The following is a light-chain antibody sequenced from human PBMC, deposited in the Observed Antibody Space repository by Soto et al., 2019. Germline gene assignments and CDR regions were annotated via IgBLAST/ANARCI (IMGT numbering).Light chain of an antibody. CDR1: QTISTY. CDR2: DAS. CDR3: QQSDSTLYT. Sequence: DIQMTQSPSSLSASVGDRVTITCRASQTISTYLNWYQQKPGKAPRLLIYDASSLLSGVPSMFSGSGYGTDFTLTIASLQPEDFSTYYCQQSDSTLYTFGQGTKVEI. J-gene: IGKJ2*01. V-gene: IGKV1-39*01.